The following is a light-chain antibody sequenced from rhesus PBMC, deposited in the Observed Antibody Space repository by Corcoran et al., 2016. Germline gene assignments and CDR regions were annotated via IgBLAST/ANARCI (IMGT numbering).Light chain of an antibody. J-gene: IGKJ4*01. CDR3: QQPNSHPLT. CDR2: AAS. Sequence: DIQMTQSPSSLSSSVGDRVTITWRASQTISSYLAWYQQKPGKVPKLLIYAASTLQSGVPSRVSGSGSGTDFTLTISSLQPEDFATYYCQQPNSHPLTFGGGTKVELK. V-gene: IGKV1-44*03. CDR1: QTISSY.